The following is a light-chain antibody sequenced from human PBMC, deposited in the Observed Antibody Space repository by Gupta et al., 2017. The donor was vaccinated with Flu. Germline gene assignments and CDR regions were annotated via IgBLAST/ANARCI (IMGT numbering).Light chain of an antibody. J-gene: IGLJ3*02. CDR2: RDN. V-gene: IGLV1-44*01. CDR3: AEWDDRLIAWV. Sequence: RVTISCSGSSSNIGSNTVSWYQQLPGTAPKRRIARDNQRPSEVPDRFSCYKSGTYASPDIRGLQSEDEAYDYCAEWDDRLIAWVFGGGTKLTVL. CDR1: SSNIGSNT.